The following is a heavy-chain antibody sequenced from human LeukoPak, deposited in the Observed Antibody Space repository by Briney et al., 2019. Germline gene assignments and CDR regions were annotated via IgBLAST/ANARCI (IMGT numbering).Heavy chain of an antibody. D-gene: IGHD2-21*02. Sequence: GSLRLSCAASGFTFSSYSMNWVRQAPGKGLEWVSYIISSSNTIHYADSVKGRFTISRDNAKNSLYLRMNSLRVEDTAVYYCAREIVVVTLGRRYYYYGMDVWGQGTTVTVSS. CDR2: IISSSNTI. J-gene: IGHJ6*02. CDR3: AREIVVVTLGRRYYYYGMDV. V-gene: IGHV3-48*04. CDR1: GFTFSSYS.